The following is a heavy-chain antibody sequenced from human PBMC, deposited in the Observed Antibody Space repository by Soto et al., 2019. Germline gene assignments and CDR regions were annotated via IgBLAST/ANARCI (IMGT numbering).Heavy chain of an antibody. V-gene: IGHV1-69*08. J-gene: IGHJ4*02. Sequence: QVQLVQSGAEVKKPGSSVKVSCKASGGTFSSYTISWVRQAPGQGLEWMGRIIPILGIANYAQKFQGRVTITADKSTSTAHMELSSLRSEDTAVYYCARDSSNYDILTAYHPYWGQGTLVTVSS. CDR3: ARDSSNYDILTAYHPY. CDR1: GGTFSSYT. D-gene: IGHD3-9*01. CDR2: IIPILGIA.